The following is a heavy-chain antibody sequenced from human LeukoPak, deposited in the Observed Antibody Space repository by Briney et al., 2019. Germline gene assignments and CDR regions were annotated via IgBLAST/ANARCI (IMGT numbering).Heavy chain of an antibody. CDR1: GYTFTGYY. J-gene: IGHJ4*02. Sequence: ASVKVSCKASGYTFTGYYMHWVRQAPGQGLEWMGWISAYNGNTNYAQKLQGRVTMTTDTSTSTAYMELRSLRSDDTAVYYCARGALRWIDYWGQGTLVTVSS. D-gene: IGHD4-23*01. V-gene: IGHV1-18*04. CDR3: ARGALRWIDY. CDR2: ISAYNGNT.